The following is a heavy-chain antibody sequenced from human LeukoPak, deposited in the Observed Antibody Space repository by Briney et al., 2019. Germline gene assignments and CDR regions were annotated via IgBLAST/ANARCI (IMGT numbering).Heavy chain of an antibody. V-gene: IGHV3-49*04. CDR2: IRSKAYGGTT. J-gene: IGHJ4*02. D-gene: IGHD3-3*01. Sequence: GGSLRLSCTASGFTFGDYAMSWVRQAPGKGLEWVGFIRSKAYGGTTEYAASVKGRFTISRDDSKSIAYLQMNSLKTEDTAVYYCTRGDFWSGYLPHMTRIVYWGQGTLVTVSS. CDR1: GFTFGDYA. CDR3: TRGDFWSGYLPHMTRIVY.